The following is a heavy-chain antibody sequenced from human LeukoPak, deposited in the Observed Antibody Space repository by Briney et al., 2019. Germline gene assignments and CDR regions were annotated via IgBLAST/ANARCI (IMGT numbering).Heavy chain of an antibody. CDR2: IGYDGSKK. J-gene: IGHJ4*02. Sequence: GGSLRLSCAASEFTFGSYGMHWVRQAPGKGLEWVTFIGYDGSKKYFADSVKGRFTISRDNAKNSLYLQMNSLRAEDTAVYYCARDLRLTSWGQGTLVTVSS. V-gene: IGHV3-30*02. D-gene: IGHD3-9*01. CDR1: EFTFGSYG. CDR3: ARDLRLTS.